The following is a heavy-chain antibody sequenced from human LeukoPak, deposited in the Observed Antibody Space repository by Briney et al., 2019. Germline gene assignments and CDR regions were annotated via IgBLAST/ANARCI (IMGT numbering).Heavy chain of an antibody. J-gene: IGHJ2*01. CDR2: LSGSGGAT. D-gene: IGHD1-1*01. Sequence: PGGSLRLSCTASGFTFSNYAMAWVRQAPGKGLEWVSILSGSGGATYYADSVKGRFTISRDNSENTLFLQMNNLGAEDTALYYCAKKRVITTPDAIDWYCDLWGCGTLVTGPS. CDR1: GFTFSNYA. V-gene: IGHV3-23*01. CDR3: AKKRVITTPDAIDWYCDL.